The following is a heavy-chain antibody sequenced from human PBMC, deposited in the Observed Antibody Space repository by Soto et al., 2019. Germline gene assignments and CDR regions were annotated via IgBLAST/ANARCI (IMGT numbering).Heavy chain of an antibody. Sequence: GGSLRLSCAASGFTFSTFSLNWVRQGPGKGLEWISYISDGSRTIDYADSVKGQFTISRDNAKNSLYLQMDSLRVEDTAVYYCARDSDWAFDYWGQGTLVTVSS. CDR1: GFTFSTFS. V-gene: IGHV3-48*01. D-gene: IGHD3-9*01. J-gene: IGHJ4*02. CDR2: ISDGSRTI. CDR3: ARDSDWAFDY.